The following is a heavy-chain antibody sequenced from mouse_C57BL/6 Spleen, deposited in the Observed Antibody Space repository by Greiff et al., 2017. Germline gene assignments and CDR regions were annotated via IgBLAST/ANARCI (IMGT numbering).Heavy chain of an antibody. D-gene: IGHD2-5*01. CDR3: ARNSNYGYFDV. V-gene: IGHV2-2*01. CDR2: IWSGGST. CDR1: GFSLTSYG. J-gene: IGHJ1*03. Sequence: QVQLQQSGPGLVQPSQSLSITCTVSGFSLTSYGVHWVRQSPGKGLEWLGVIWSGGSTDYNAAFISRLSISKDNSKSQVFFKMNSLQADDTAIYYCARNSNYGYFDVWGTGTTVTVSS.